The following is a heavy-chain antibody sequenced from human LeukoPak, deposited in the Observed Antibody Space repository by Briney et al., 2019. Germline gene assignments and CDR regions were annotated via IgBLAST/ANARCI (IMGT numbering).Heavy chain of an antibody. D-gene: IGHD5-12*01. CDR3: AAHVELATILSH. Sequence: GGSLRLSCAASGFTVSSNYMSWVRQFPGKGLEWLSVMYRDGTTSYADSVKGRSTISTDNSKNSFFLHMNRLRVEDTAVYFCAAHVELATILSHWGQGTLVTVSS. J-gene: IGHJ4*02. CDR1: GFTVSSNY. V-gene: IGHV3-66*01. CDR2: MYRDGTT.